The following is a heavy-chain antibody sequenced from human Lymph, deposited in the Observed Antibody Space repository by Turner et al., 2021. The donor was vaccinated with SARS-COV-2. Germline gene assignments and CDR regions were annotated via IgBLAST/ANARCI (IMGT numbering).Heavy chain of an antibody. V-gene: IGHV3-23*01. Sequence: EVQLLESGGGLVQPGWSLRLSCAASGFTFSSYAMSWVRQVPGEGLEGVSAISVSGGSTYNEDSVKGRFTISRDNSKNTLYLQMNSLRAEDTAVYYCAKGVRGVIIPEAFDIWGQGTMVTISS. CDR2: ISVSGGST. CDR1: GFTFSSYA. D-gene: IGHD3-10*01. J-gene: IGHJ3*02. CDR3: AKGVRGVIIPEAFDI.